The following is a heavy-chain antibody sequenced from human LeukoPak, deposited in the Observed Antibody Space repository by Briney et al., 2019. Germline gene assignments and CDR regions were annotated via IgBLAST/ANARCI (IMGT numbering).Heavy chain of an antibody. Sequence: ASVKVSCKASGYTFTSYDINWVRQATGQGLEWMGWMNPNSGNTGYAQKFQGRVTMTRNTSISTAYMELSSLRSEDTAVYYCARVRSGIAADWFDPWGQGTLVTVSS. D-gene: IGHD6-13*01. V-gene: IGHV1-8*01. CDR3: ARVRSGIAADWFDP. J-gene: IGHJ5*02. CDR2: MNPNSGNT. CDR1: GYTFTSYD.